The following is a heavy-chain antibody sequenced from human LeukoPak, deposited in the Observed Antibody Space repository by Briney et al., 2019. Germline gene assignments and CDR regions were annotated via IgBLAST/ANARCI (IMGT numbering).Heavy chain of an antibody. CDR2: IKQDGSEK. J-gene: IGHJ4*02. V-gene: IGHV3-7*01. Sequence: GGSLRLSCAASGFTFSSYWMSWVRQAPGKGLEWVANIKQDGSEKYYVDSVKGRFTISRDNAKNSLYLQMNSLRAEDTAVYYCARDGSYSSSWYFDYWGQGTLVTVSS. D-gene: IGHD6-13*01. CDR1: GFTFSSYW. CDR3: ARDGSYSSSWYFDY.